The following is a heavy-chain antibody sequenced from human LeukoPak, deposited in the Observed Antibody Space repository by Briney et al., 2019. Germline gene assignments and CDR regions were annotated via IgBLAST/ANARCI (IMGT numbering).Heavy chain of an antibody. CDR1: GYTFTGYY. J-gene: IGHJ4*02. V-gene: IGHV1-2*02. D-gene: IGHD3-16*01. Sequence: GASVKLSCKASGYTFTGYYMHWVRQAPGQGLEWMGWINPNSGGTNYAQKFKGRVTMTRDTSISTVYMELSRLRSDDTAVYYCASAYDYVWRDPTHFELDSCGQGTMVTVSS. CDR2: INPNSGGT. CDR3: ASAYDYVWRDPTHFELDS.